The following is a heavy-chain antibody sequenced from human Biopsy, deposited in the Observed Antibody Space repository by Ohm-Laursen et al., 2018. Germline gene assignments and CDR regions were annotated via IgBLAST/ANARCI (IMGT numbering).Heavy chain of an antibody. D-gene: IGHD3-3*01. CDR2: INPMFGTA. V-gene: IGHV1-69*06. Sequence: ASVKVSCKASGATFSNYAINWLRQAPGQGLEWMGGINPMFGTAKYAQRFQGRVTITADRSTSTADMELSSLRSDDTAVYYCARSFGVVINFEHNWFDPWGQGTLVTVSS. J-gene: IGHJ5*02. CDR1: GATFSNYA. CDR3: ARSFGVVINFEHNWFDP.